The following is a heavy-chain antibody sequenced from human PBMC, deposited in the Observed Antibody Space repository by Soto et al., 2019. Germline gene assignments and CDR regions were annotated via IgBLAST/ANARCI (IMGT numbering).Heavy chain of an antibody. J-gene: IGHJ4*02. Sequence: GGSLRLSCAGSGFTFNIYWMHWVRQVPGKGPVWVARIYNDGTYADYADSVKGRFTISRDNAKDTLYLQMNDLRAEDSALYHCTRGPRATSAGTSAHWGQGTLVTAPQ. D-gene: IGHD6-13*01. V-gene: IGHV3-74*01. CDR1: GFTFNIYW. CDR3: TRGPRATSAGTSAH. CDR2: IYNDGTYA.